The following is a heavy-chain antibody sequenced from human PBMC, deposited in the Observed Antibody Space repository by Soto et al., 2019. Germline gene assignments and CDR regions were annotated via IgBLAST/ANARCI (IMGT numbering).Heavy chain of an antibody. CDR3: STDRGIAVAGAGYFDY. CDR2: IQSKSDGGTT. Sequence: PGGSLRLSCSASGFPFTNAWMSWVRQAPGKGLEWVGRIQSKSDGGTTDYAAPVRGRYTISRDDSKGTVYLQMNSLKTEDTAVYFCSTDRGIAVAGAGYFDYWGQGTLVTVSS. V-gene: IGHV3-15*01. J-gene: IGHJ4*02. D-gene: IGHD6-19*01. CDR1: GFPFTNAW.